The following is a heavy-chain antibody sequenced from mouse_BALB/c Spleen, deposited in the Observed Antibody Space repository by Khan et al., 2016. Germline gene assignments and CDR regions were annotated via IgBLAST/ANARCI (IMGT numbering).Heavy chain of an antibody. CDR1: GYTFTSYW. D-gene: IGHD2-3*01. V-gene: IGHV1S81*02. Sequence: QVQLKQSRAELVKPGASVKLSCKASGYTFTSYWMHWVKQRPGPGLEWIGEINPSNGRTNYNEKFKSKATLTVDKSSSTAYMQRSSLTSEDSAVYYCARSSYDPFAYWGQGTLVTVSA. CDR3: ARSSYDPFAY. CDR2: INPSNGRT. J-gene: IGHJ3*01.